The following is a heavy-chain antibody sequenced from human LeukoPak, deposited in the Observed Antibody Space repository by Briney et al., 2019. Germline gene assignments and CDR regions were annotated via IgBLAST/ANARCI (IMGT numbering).Heavy chain of an antibody. V-gene: IGHV3-23*01. D-gene: IGHD1-26*01. CDR2: ISESGGST. CDR3: ARVRVGGSYFTFDY. J-gene: IGHJ4*02. CDR1: GFTFSTSA. Sequence: GGSLRLSCVVSGFTFSTSAMSWVRQAPGKGLEWVSGISESGGSTYYADSVKGRFTSSRDNSKNTLYLQMNSLRAEDTAVYYCARVRVGGSYFTFDYWGQGTLVTVSS.